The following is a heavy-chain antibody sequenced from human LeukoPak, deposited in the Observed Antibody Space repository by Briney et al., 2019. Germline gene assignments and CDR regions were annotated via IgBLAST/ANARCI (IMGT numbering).Heavy chain of an antibody. CDR3: AKGENTYYYDSSGYDDAFDI. CDR2: ISYDGSNK. Sequence: GGSLRLSCAASGFTFSNYGMHWVRQAPGKGLEWVAVISYDGSNKYYADSVKGRFTISRDHSKNTLYLQMNSLRAEDTAVYYCAKGENTYYYDSSGYDDAFDIWGQGTMVTVSS. CDR1: GFTFSNYG. J-gene: IGHJ3*02. D-gene: IGHD3-22*01. V-gene: IGHV3-30*18.